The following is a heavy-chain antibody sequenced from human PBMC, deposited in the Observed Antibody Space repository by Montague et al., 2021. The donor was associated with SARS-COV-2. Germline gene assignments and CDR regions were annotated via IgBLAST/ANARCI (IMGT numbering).Heavy chain of an antibody. CDR1: GDSVSSNSAA. V-gene: IGHV6-1*01. CDR3: ARELRRVIMIVDIRGFDY. J-gene: IGHJ4*02. CDR2: TYYRSKWYN. Sequence: CAISGDSVSSNSAAWNRIRQSPSRGLEWLGRTYYRSKWYNDYAVXVKRRITINPDTSKNQFSLQLNSETAEDTAVYYCARELRRVIMIVDIRGFDYWGQGTLVTVPS. D-gene: IGHD3-22*01.